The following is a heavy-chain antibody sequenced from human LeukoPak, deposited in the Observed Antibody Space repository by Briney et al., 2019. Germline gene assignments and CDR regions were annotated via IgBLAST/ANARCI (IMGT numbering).Heavy chain of an antibody. CDR1: GYTFTTYD. V-gene: IGHV1-8*01. CDR3: ARGLRWYNSGIGY. CDR2: MNPNSGNT. D-gene: IGHD3-10*01. J-gene: IGHJ4*02. Sequence: ASVKVSCKASGYTFTTYDINWVRQATGQGLEWMGWMNPNSGNTGYAQKFQGRVTMTRNTSISTAYMELRSLRSEDTAVYYCARGLRWYNSGIGYWGQGTLVTVSS.